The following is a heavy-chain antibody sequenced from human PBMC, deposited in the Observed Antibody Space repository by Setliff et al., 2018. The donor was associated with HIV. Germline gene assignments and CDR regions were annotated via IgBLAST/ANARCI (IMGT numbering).Heavy chain of an antibody. CDR1: GDSINSGDYY. Sequence: SETLSLTCTVSGDSINSGDYYWSWIRQPPGKGLEWIGYIYHSGSTHYNPSLNSRVAFSVDTSKNQFSLKVSSVTAADTAVYYCARPAPRGYSYGHYYFDYWGQGTLVTVSS. D-gene: IGHD5-18*01. CDR3: ARPAPRGYSYGHYYFDY. J-gene: IGHJ4*02. CDR2: IYHSGST. V-gene: IGHV4-30-4*01.